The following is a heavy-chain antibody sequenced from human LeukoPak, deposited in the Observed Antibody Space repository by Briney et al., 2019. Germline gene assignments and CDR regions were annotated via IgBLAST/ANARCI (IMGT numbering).Heavy chain of an antibody. CDR2: IDPDASAS. Sequence: GSLRLSCAASGFTFSSYWMHWVRQVPGEGLVCVSRIDPDASASTYADSVKGRFTISRDNAKNTLWLQMNSLRADDTAVYYCAKDVGKWESLHFFDYWGQGTLVTVSS. J-gene: IGHJ4*02. V-gene: IGHV3-74*01. D-gene: IGHD1-26*01. CDR3: AKDVGKWESLHFFDY. CDR1: GFTFSSYW.